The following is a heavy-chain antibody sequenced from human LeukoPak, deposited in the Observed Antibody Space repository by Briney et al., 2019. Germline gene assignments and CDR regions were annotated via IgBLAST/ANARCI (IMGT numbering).Heavy chain of an antibody. V-gene: IGHV4-59*08. J-gene: IGHJ4*02. CDR2: IYYSGST. CDR3: ARHEGDDGDYSIDF. Sequence: SETLSLTCTVSGGSISSYYWSWIRQPPGKGLEWIGYIYYSGSTNYNPSLKSRVTISVDTSKNQFSLKLSSVTAADTAVYYCARHEGDDGDYSIDFWGQGTLVTVSS. D-gene: IGHD4-17*01. CDR1: GGSISSYY.